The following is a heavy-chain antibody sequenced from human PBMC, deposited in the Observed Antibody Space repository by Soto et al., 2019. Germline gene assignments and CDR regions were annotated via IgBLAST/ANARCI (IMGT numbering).Heavy chain of an antibody. Sequence: QVQLVESGGGVVQPGRSLRLSCAASGFTFSSYGMHWVRQAPGKGLEWVAVISYDGSNKYYADSVKGRFTISRDNSKNTLYLQMNSLRAEDTAVYYCAKDRAGIAVAGYFDYWGQGTLVTVSS. D-gene: IGHD6-19*01. CDR3: AKDRAGIAVAGYFDY. J-gene: IGHJ4*02. CDR1: GFTFSSYG. CDR2: ISYDGSNK. V-gene: IGHV3-30*18.